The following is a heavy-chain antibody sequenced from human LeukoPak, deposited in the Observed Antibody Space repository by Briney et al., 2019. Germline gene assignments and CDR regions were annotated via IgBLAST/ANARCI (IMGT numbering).Heavy chain of an antibody. CDR2: INVNRGGT. J-gene: IGHJ4*02. D-gene: IGHD2-2*01. Sequence: ASVKVSCKASGYTFTGYYMHWVRQAPGQGLEWMGWINVNRGGTNYAQKFRDRVTMTRDTSISTAYMELSRLRSDDTAVYFCTRIFSNSTSCYHFDHWGQGTLVTVSS. CDR1: GYTFTGYY. CDR3: TRIFSNSTSCYHFDH. V-gene: IGHV1-2*02.